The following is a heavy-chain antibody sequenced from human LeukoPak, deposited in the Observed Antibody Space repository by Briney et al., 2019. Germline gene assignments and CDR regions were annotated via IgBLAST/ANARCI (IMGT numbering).Heavy chain of an antibody. CDR2: IYYSGNT. J-gene: IGHJ4*02. V-gene: IGHV4-39*01. D-gene: IGHD3-9*01. CDR3: ARSLTGYYIETIDY. Sequence: SETLSLTCTVSGGSISSSRYYWGWIRQPPGKGLEWIGIIYYSGNTYYSPSLKSRVTISVDTSKNQFSLKLSSVTAADTAVYFCARSLTGYYIETIDYWGQGTLVTVSS. CDR1: GGSISSSRYY.